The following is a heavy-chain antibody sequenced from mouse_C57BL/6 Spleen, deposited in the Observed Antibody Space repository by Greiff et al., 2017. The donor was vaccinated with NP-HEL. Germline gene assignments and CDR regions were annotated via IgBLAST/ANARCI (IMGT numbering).Heavy chain of an antibody. V-gene: IGHV1-81*01. CDR3: ARGMITTVVDCDY. CDR1: GYIFTSYG. Sequence: QVQLQQSGAELARPGASVKLSCKASGYIFTSYGISWVKQRTGQGLEWIGEIYPRSGNTYYNEKFKGKATLTADKSSSTAYMELRSLTSEDSAVYFCARGMITTVVDCDYWGQGTTLTVSS. D-gene: IGHD1-1*01. CDR2: IYPRSGNT. J-gene: IGHJ2*01.